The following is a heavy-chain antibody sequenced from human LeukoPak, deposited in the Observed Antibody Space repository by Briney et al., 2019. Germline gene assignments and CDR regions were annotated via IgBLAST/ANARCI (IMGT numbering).Heavy chain of an antibody. D-gene: IGHD3-22*01. CDR2: ISGSGGST. CDR3: ARDYYDSSGYYTFDY. V-gene: IGHV3-23*01. Sequence: PGGSLRLSCAASGFTFSSYAMSWVRQAPGKGLEWVSAISGSGGSTYYADSVKGRFTISRDNSKNTLYLQMNSLRAEDTAVYYCARDYYDSSGYYTFDYWGQGTLVTVSS. J-gene: IGHJ4*02. CDR1: GFTFSSYA.